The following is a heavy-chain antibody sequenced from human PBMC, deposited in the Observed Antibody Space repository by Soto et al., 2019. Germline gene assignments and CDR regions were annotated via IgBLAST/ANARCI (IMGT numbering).Heavy chain of an antibody. Sequence: QLQLQESGPGLVKPSETLSLTCTVSGGSISSSSYYWGWIRQPPWKGVEWIGSIYYSGSTYYNPSLKSRVTISVDTSKNQFSLKLSPVTAADTAVYYCARGLDGPDYFDYRGQGTLVTASS. V-gene: IGHV4-39*01. CDR2: IYYSGST. CDR1: GGSISSSSYY. CDR3: ARGLDGPDYFDY. J-gene: IGHJ4*02.